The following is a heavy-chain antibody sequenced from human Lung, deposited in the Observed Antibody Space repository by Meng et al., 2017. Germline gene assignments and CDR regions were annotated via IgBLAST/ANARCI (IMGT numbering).Heavy chain of an antibody. V-gene: IGHV1-18*01. CDR2: ISGYHGYT. CDR1: GYTLTSYG. CDR3: AAPGPSAEAGFDY. Sequence: ASVKVSCKASGYTLTSYGIMWVRQAPGQGLEYVGWISGYHGYTNYAQKLQGRVSMTTDTSTSTAYMEVRSLRSDDTAVYYCAAPGPSAEAGFDYWGQGTLVTVSS. D-gene: IGHD6-13*01. J-gene: IGHJ4*02.